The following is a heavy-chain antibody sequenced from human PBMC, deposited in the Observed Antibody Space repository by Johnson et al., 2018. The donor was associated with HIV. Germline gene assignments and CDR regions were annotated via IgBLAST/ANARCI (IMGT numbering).Heavy chain of an antibody. CDR3: AKDKGVVILRGDAFDI. J-gene: IGHJ3*02. Sequence: VQLVESGGGLVQPGGSLRLSCAASGFTFSSYAMNWVRQAPGKGLEWVSVISGSGGSTYYADSVKGRFTISRDNSKNTLYRQMNSLRTEDTALYYCAKDKGVVILRGDAFDIWGQGTMVTVSS. CDR2: ISGSGGST. V-gene: IGHV3-23*04. CDR1: GFTFSSYA. D-gene: IGHD2-21*01.